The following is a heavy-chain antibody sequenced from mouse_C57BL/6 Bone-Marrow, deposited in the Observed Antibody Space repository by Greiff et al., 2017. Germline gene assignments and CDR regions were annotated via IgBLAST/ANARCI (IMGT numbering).Heavy chain of an antibody. V-gene: IGHV5-6*01. CDR1: GFTFSSYG. Sequence: EVQGVESGGDLVKPGGSLKLSCAASGFTFSSYGMSWVRQTPDKRLEWVATISSGGSYTYYPDSVKGRFTISSANAKNTLYLQMSSLKSEDTAMYYCARQQLGRFAYWGQGTLVTVSA. CDR3: ARQQLGRFAY. J-gene: IGHJ3*01. D-gene: IGHD4-1*02. CDR2: ISSGGSYT.